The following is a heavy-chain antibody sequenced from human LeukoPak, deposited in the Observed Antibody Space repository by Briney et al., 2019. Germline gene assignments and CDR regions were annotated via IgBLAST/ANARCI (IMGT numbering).Heavy chain of an antibody. CDR2: IYYSGST. D-gene: IGHD2-8*01. CDR3: ARDYCTNGVCYSDY. Sequence: PSKTLSLTCTVSGGSISSYYWSWIRQPPGKGLEWIGYIYYSGSTNYNPSLKSRVTISVDTSKNQFSLKLSSVTAADTAVYYCARDYCTNGVCYSDYWGQGTLVTVSS. V-gene: IGHV4-59*01. J-gene: IGHJ4*02. CDR1: GGSISSYY.